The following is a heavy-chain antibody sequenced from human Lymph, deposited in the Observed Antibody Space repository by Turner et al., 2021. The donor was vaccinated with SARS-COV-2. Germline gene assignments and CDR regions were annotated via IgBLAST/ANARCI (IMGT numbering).Heavy chain of an antibody. CDR2: IYYSGST. Sequence: QLQLQESGPGLVKPSVTLSLTCTVSGGSISRSTYYWGWIRQPPGKGLEWIGSIYYSGSTYYNPSLRSRLTISVDTSKNQFSLKLSSVTAADTAVYYCARGSPQGWYVTVFDYWGQGTLVTVSS. CDR1: GGSISRSTYY. J-gene: IGHJ4*02. D-gene: IGHD6-19*01. CDR3: ARGSPQGWYVTVFDY. V-gene: IGHV4-39*01.